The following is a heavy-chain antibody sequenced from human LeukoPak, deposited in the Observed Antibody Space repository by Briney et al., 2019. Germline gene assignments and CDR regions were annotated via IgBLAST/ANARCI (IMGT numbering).Heavy chain of an antibody. CDR1: GYTFTSYD. CDR3: ARDYRKRVNWFDP. Sequence: ASVTVSCTASGYTFTSYDINWVRQATGQGLEWMGWMNPNSGNTGYAQKFQGRVTMTRNTSISTAYMELSSLRSEDTAVYYCARDYRKRVNWFDPWGQGTLVTVSS. J-gene: IGHJ5*02. D-gene: IGHD4-11*01. V-gene: IGHV1-8*01. CDR2: MNPNSGNT.